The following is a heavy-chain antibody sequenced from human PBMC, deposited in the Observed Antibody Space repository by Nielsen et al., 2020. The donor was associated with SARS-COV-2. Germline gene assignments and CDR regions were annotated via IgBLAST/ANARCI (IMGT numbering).Heavy chain of an antibody. Sequence: GESLKISCAASGFTFSDYYMSWIRQAPGKGLEWVSYISSSSSYTNYADSVKGRFTISRDNAKNSLYLQMNSLRAEDTAVYYCASTGGIAVAANFDYWGQGTLVTVSS. D-gene: IGHD6-19*01. V-gene: IGHV3-11*03. CDR3: ASTGGIAVAANFDY. CDR2: ISSSSSYT. CDR1: GFTFSDYY. J-gene: IGHJ4*02.